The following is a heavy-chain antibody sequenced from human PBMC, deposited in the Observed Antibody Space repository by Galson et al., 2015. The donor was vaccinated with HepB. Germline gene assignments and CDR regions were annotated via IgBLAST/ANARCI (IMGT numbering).Heavy chain of an antibody. Sequence: QSGAEVKKPGESLKISCKGSGYSFTGYWIGWVRQMPGKGLEWMGIIYPGDSDTRYSPSFQGQVTISADKSISTAYLQWSSLKASETAMYYCARQPTWEPPTDIYYYYGMDLSGQGTTVTVSS. V-gene: IGHV5-51*01. CDR3: ARQPTWEPPTDIYYYYGMDL. D-gene: IGHD1-26*01. CDR1: GYSFTGYW. CDR2: IYPGDSDT. J-gene: IGHJ6*02.